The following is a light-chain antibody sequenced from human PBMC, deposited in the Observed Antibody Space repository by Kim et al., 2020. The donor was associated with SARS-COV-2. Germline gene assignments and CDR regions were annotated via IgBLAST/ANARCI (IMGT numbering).Light chain of an antibody. V-gene: IGLV4-69*01. CDR2: VNRDGSH. CDR1: SEHRFYA. CDR3: QTWGTGIVA. J-gene: IGLJ2*01. Sequence: ASVKLTCTLNSEHRFYAIAWHQQQSDKGPRYLMKVNRDGSHNKGDGTPDRFSGSTSGAERYLTISSRQSEDEADYYCQTWGTGIVAFGGGTQLTVL.